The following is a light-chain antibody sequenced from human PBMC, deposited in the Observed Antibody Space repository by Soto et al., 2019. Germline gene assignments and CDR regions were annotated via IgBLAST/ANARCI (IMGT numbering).Light chain of an antibody. J-gene: IGLJ1*01. CDR1: SSDVGGDKY. CDR3: TSSTRVSLYV. Sequence: QSALTQPASVSGSPGQSITISCTGTSSDVGGDKYVSWYQQYPGKVPKLLINKVSNRPSGVSNRFSGSKSGNTASLTISGLLAEDEAEYFCTSSTRVSLYVFGTGTKLTVL. CDR2: KVS. V-gene: IGLV2-14*01.